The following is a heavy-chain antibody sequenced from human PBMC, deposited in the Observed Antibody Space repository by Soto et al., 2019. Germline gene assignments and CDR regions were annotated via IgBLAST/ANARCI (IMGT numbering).Heavy chain of an antibody. CDR3: ARGLGCGEY. CDR1: GYIFTNFY. D-gene: IGHD2-15*01. CDR2: INPNGGST. J-gene: IGHJ1*01. Sequence: QVQLVQPGAEVKKPGASVKFSCKASGYIFTNFYIHWVRQAPGQGLEWIGIINPNGGSTNYAQNFQGRVTMTRDTSTSTVYMDLSSQRSADPGVYDCARGLGCGEYCGQGTLITVSS. V-gene: IGHV1-46*03.